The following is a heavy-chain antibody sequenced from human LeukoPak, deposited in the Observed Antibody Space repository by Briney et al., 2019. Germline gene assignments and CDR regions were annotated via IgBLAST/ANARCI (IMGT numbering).Heavy chain of an antibody. J-gene: IGHJ4*02. D-gene: IGHD3-16*01. Sequence: GGSLRLSCTASGFTFGDFVMSWVRQTPGKGLEWVGFIRTKVNGETTKYAASVQGRFTISRDDSKSIAYLQMNSLETEDTAVYYCTTDYQLGYWGQGTLVTVSS. CDR2: IRTKVNGETT. V-gene: IGHV3-49*04. CDR1: GFTFGDFV. CDR3: TTDYQLGY.